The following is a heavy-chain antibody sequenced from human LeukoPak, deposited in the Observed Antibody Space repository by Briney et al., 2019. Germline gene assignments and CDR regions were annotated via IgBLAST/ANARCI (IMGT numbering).Heavy chain of an antibody. CDR3: AREGTTYYYDSSVLENWFDP. D-gene: IGHD3-22*01. CDR2: ISSSGSTI. Sequence: GGSLRLSCAASGFTFSDYYMSWIRQAPGKGLEWVSYISSSGSTIYYADSVKGRFTISRDNAKNSLYLQMNSLRAEDTAVYYCAREGTTYYYDSSVLENWFDPWGQGTLATVSS. J-gene: IGHJ5*02. V-gene: IGHV3-11*01. CDR1: GFTFSDYY.